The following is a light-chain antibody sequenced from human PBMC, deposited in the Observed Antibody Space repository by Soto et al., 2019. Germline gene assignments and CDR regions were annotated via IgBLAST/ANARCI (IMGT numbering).Light chain of an antibody. J-gene: IGKJ4*01. CDR2: AAS. CDR3: QQTNITPLT. V-gene: IGKV1-39*01. CDR1: QSISNS. Sequence: DIQMTQSPPSLSASVGDRVTITCRASQSISNSLNWYQHKPGNAPKLLIYAASSLQSGVPSRFSGSGSGTDFTLTISSLQPADFATYYCQQTNITPLTFGGGTKVDIK.